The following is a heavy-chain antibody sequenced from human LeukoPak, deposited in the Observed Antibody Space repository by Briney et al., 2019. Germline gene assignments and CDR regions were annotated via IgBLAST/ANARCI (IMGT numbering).Heavy chain of an antibody. J-gene: IGHJ4*02. D-gene: IGHD1-26*01. CDR1: GGSFSGYY. CDR3: ARGQTIVGATGDF. CDR2: INHSGST. V-gene: IGHV4-34*01. Sequence: PSETLSLTCAVYGGSFSGYYWSWIRQPPGKGLEWIGEINHSGSTNYNPSLKSRVTISVDTSKNQFSLKLSSVTAADTAVYYCARGQTIVGATGDFWGQGILVTVSS.